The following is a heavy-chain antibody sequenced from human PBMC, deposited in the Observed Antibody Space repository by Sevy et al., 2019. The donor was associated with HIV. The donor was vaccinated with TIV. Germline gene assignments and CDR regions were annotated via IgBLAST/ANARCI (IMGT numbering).Heavy chain of an antibody. CDR2: IYYSGST. J-gene: IGHJ4*02. Sequence: SETLSLTCTVSGGSISSGDYYWSWIRQPPGKGLEWIGYIYYSGSTYYNPSLKSRVTISVDTSKNQFSPKLSSVTAADTAVYYCARFAVYYDPTLCDYWGQGTLVTVSS. CDR1: GGSISSGDYY. CDR3: ARFAVYYDPTLCDY. D-gene: IGHD3-3*01. V-gene: IGHV4-30-4*01.